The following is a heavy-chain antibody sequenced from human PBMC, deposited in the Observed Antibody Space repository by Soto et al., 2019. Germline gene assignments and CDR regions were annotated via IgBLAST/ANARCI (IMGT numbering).Heavy chain of an antibody. Sequence: SETLSLTCAVYGGSSSGYYWSWIRQPPGKGLEWIGEINHSGSTNYNPSLKSRVTISVDTSKNQFSLKLSSVTAADTAVYYCARGSDCSSTSCWFDPWGQGTLVTVSS. CDR2: INHSGST. CDR1: GGSSSGYY. D-gene: IGHD2-2*01. CDR3: ARGSDCSSTSCWFDP. J-gene: IGHJ5*02. V-gene: IGHV4-34*01.